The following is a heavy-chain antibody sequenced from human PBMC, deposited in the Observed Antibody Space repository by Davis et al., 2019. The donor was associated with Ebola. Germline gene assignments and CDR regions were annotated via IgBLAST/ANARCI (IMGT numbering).Heavy chain of an antibody. CDR3: ARAVSGMSAYGDYRPYYYGMDV. J-gene: IGHJ6*02. CDR2: IIPIFGTA. V-gene: IGHV1-69*13. CDR1: GGTFSSYA. Sequence: SVKVSCKASGGTFSSYAISWVRQAPGQGLEWMGGIIPIFGTANYAQKFQGRVTITADESTSTAYMELSSLRSEDTAVYYCARAVSGMSAYGDYRPYYYGMDVWGQGTTVTVSS. D-gene: IGHD4-17*01.